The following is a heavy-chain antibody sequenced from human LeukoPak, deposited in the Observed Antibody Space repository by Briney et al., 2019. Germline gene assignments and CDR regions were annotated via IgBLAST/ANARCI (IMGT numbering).Heavy chain of an antibody. V-gene: IGHV3-53*01. CDR3: ARDRGTAGGTPYYYYMDV. J-gene: IGHJ6*03. D-gene: IGHD6-13*01. Sequence: GGSLRLSCAASGFTVSSNYMSWVRQAPGEGLEWVSVIYSGGSTYYADSVKGRFTISRDNSKNTLYLQMNSLRAEDTAVYYCARDRGTAGGTPYYYYMDVWGKGTTVTVSS. CDR1: GFTVSSNY. CDR2: IYSGGST.